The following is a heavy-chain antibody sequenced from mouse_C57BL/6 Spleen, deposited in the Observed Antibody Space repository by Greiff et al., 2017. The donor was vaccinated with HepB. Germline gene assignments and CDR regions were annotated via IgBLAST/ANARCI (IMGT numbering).Heavy chain of an antibody. D-gene: IGHD1-1*01. J-gene: IGHJ4*01. V-gene: IGHV1-54*01. CDR2: INPGSGGT. CDR3: ARRGVVPPMDY. CDR1: GYAFTNYL. Sequence: QVQLKQSGAELVRPGTSVKVSCKASGYAFTNYLIEWVKQRPGQGLEWIGVINPGSGGTNYNEKFKGKATLTADKSSSTAYMQLSSLTSEDSAVYFCARRGVVPPMDYWGQGTSVTVSS.